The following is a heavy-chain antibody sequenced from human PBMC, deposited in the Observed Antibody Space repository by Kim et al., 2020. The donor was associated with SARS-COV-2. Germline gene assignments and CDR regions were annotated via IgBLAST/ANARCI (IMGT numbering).Heavy chain of an antibody. Sequence: GGSPRLSCAASGFTFSSYGMHWVRQAPGKGLEWVAVISYDGSNKYYADSVKGRFTISRDNSKNTLYLQMNSLRAEDTAVYYCARDCYSSSWLIDYWGQGTLVTVSS. V-gene: IGHV3-33*05. CDR3: ARDCYSSSWLIDY. J-gene: IGHJ4*02. D-gene: IGHD6-13*01. CDR2: ISYDGSNK. CDR1: GFTFSSYG.